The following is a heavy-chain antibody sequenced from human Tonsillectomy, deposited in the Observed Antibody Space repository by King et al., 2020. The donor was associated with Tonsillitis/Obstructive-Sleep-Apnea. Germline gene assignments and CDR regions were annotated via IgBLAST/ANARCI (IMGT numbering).Heavy chain of an antibody. V-gene: IGHV3-30*04. CDR2: ISYDGSNK. D-gene: IGHD3-16*01. J-gene: IGHJ6*03. Sequence: VQLVESGGGVVQPGRSLRLSCAASGFTFSSYAMHWVRQAPGKGLEWVAVISYDGSNKYYADSVKGRFTISRDNSKKTLYLQMNTLRAEDTAVYYCARDTSWDYYYMDVWGKGTTVTVSS. CDR3: ARDTSWDYYYMDV. CDR1: GFTFSSYA.